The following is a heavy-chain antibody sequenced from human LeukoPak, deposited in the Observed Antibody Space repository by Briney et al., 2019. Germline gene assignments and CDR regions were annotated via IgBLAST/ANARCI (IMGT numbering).Heavy chain of an antibody. D-gene: IGHD3-10*01. CDR3: ARENASGSYYRSLDY. J-gene: IGHJ4*02. CDR2: ITISSRYI. V-gene: IGHV3-21*01. CDR1: GFTFSTYT. Sequence: GGSLRLSCAASGFTFSTYTMNWVRQAPGKGLEWVSSITISSRYIYYADSVKGRFTISRDNAKNSLFLHMNSLRAEDTAVYYCARENASGSYYRSLDYWGQGTLVTVSS.